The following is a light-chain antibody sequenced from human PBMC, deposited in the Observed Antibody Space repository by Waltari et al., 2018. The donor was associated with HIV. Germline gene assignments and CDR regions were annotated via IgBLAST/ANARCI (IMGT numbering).Light chain of an antibody. CDR3: MQTLQSPLT. CDR1: QSLLHTNGYNY. V-gene: IGKV2-28*01. J-gene: IGKJ4*01. CDR2: LSS. Sequence: DIVMTQSPLSLPVTPGEPASISCRSSQSLLHTNGYNYLDWYLQKHGQSPQLRMYLSSNRASGVPDRFSGSGSGTDCTLKISRVEAEDGGVYYCMQTLQSPLTVGGGTTVEIK.